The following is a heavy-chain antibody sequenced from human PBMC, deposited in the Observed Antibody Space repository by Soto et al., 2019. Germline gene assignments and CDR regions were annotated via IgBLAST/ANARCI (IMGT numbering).Heavy chain of an antibody. CDR2: ISGSGGST. D-gene: IGHD3-22*01. Sequence: GGSLRLSCAASGFTFSSYALSWVRQAPGKGLEWVSAISGSGGSTYYADSVKGRFIISRDNSKNTLYLQMNSLRAEDTAVYYCAKAEGYYYGSSFDYWGQGTLVTVSS. CDR3: AKAEGYYYGSSFDY. CDR1: GFTFSSYA. J-gene: IGHJ4*02. V-gene: IGHV3-23*01.